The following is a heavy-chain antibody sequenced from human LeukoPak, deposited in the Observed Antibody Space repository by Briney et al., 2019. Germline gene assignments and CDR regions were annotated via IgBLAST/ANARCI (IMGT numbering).Heavy chain of an antibody. CDR1: GGSISSSSYY. Sequence: PSETLSLTCTVSGGSISSSSYYWVWMRQPPGKGLEWIRNIYFSGSTYYNPSLNSRVSISVDTSKKHFSLRLSSVTAADTAVYYCARLGGYSYGYSGAFDIWGQGTMVTVSS. V-gene: IGHV4-39*02. D-gene: IGHD5-18*01. J-gene: IGHJ3*02. CDR2: IYFSGST. CDR3: ARLGGYSYGYSGAFDI.